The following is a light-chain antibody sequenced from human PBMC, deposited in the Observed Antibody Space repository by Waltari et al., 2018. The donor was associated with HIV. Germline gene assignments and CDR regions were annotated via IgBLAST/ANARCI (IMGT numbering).Light chain of an antibody. Sequence: QSALTQPASVSGSPGQSITLSCPGTSSNIGTYNLVSWHQQHPGKAPKTLIYEVSQRPSGVSNRFSGSKSGNTASLTISGLQAEDEADYYCCSYAGSSTLVFGGGTKVTVL. CDR2: EVS. J-gene: IGLJ3*02. CDR3: CSYAGSSTLV. CDR1: SSNIGTYNL. V-gene: IGLV2-23*02.